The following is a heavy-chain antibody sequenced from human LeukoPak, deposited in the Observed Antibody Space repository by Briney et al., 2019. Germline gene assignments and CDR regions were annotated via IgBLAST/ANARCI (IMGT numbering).Heavy chain of an antibody. CDR3: ARDYYDSMSAFDI. CDR1: GFTFSSYW. D-gene: IGHD3-22*01. CDR2: IKQDGSEK. J-gene: IGHJ3*02. V-gene: IGHV3-7*01. Sequence: GGSLRLSCAASGFTFSSYWMSWVRQAPGKGLGWVANIKQDGSEKYYVDSVKGRFTISRGNAKNSLYLQMNSLRAEDTAVYYCARDYYDSMSAFDIWGQGTMVTVSS.